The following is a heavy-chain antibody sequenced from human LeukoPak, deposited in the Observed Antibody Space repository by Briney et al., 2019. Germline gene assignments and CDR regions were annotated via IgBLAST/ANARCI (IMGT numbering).Heavy chain of an antibody. CDR1: GFTFSSYA. D-gene: IGHD6-19*01. CDR3: AKDQYSSGWYRFDY. V-gene: IGHV3-23*01. CDR2: ISGSGGST. J-gene: IGHJ4*02. Sequence: GGSLRLSCAASGFTFSSYAMSGVRQAPGKGLEWVSGISGSGGSTYYADPVKGRFTISRDNSKNTLYQQMNSLRAEDTAVYHCAKDQYSSGWYRFDYWGQGTLVTVSS.